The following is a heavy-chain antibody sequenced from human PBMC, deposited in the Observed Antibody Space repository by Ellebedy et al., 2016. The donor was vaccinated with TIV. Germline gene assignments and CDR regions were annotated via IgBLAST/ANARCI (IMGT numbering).Heavy chain of an antibody. CDR3: AKRGEAAPGTGRYYFDY. D-gene: IGHD6-13*01. V-gene: IGHV3-23*01. CDR2: IVGSGA. Sequence: GESLKISCAASGFTFSRYAIGWVRQAPGKGLEWVSGIVGSGAQKYADSVKGRFTISRDNSKNTLYLQMDSLRAEETAVYYCAKRGEAAPGTGRYYFDYWGQGVLVTVSS. J-gene: IGHJ4*02. CDR1: GFTFSRYA.